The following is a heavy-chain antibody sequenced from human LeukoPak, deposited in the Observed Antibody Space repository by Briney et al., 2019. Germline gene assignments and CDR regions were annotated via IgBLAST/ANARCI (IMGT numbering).Heavy chain of an antibody. CDR2: INHSGSA. CDR1: GGSFSGYY. Sequence: KSSETLSLTCAVYGGSFSGYYWSWIRQPPGKGLEWIGEINHSGSANYNPSLKSRVTISVDTSKNQFSLKLSSVTAADTAVYYCARGILHPYYYYYYYMDVWGKGTTVTVSS. J-gene: IGHJ6*03. V-gene: IGHV4-34*01. CDR3: ARGILHPYYYYYYYMDV.